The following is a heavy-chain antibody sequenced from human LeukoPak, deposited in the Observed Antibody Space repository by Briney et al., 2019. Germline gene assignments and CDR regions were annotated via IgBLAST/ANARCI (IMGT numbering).Heavy chain of an antibody. CDR3: ARTLGYCTNGVCYYGKRPFDH. CDR2: IYYSGST. V-gene: IGHV4-59*01. D-gene: IGHD2-8*01. CDR1: GGSISSYY. J-gene: IGHJ4*02. Sequence: SETLSLTCTVSGGSISSYYWSWIRQPPGKGLGWVGYIYYSGSTNYNPSLKSRVTISVDTSKNQFSLKLSSVTAADTAVYYCARTLGYCTNGVCYYGKRPFDHWGQGTLVTVSS.